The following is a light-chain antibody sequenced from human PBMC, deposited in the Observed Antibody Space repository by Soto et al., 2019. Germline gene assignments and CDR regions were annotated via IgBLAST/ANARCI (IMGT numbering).Light chain of an antibody. CDR3: QPYNSYSEA. V-gene: IGKV1-5*01. J-gene: IGKJ1*01. CDR1: QSITTF. Sequence: GDRVTITCRASQSITTFLAWYQQKPGKAPQILIYDASKLEPGVPSRLSGSGSGTEFTLTISSLQPDDFATYYCQPYNSYSEAFGQGTKVDTK. CDR2: DAS.